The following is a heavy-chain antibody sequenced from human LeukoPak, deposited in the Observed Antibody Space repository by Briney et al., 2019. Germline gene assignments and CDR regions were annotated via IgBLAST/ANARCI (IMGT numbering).Heavy chain of an antibody. J-gene: IGHJ4*02. CDR2: ISGSGGST. D-gene: IGHD6-6*01. CDR1: GFTFSSSA. V-gene: IGHV3-23*01. CDR3: AKGSSSSSRYYFDY. Sequence: GGSLRLSCAASGFTFSSSAMSWVRQAPGKGMEWVSVISGSGGSTYYADSVKGRFTISRDNSKNTLYLQMNSLRAEGTAVYYCAKGSSSSSRYYFDYWGQGTLVTVSS.